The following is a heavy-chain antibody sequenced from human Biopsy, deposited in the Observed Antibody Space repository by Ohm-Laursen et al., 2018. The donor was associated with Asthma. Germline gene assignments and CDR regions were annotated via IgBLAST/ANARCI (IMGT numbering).Heavy chain of an antibody. CDR1: GYTFTSYG. CDR3: AREAHDILTGYYGGGGMDV. J-gene: IGHJ6*02. Sequence: ASVKVSCKASGYTFTSYGISWVRQAPGQGLEWMGWISAYNGNTNYAQKLQGRVTMTTDTSTSTAYMELRSLRSDDTAVYYCAREAHDILTGYYGGGGMDVWGQGTTVTVSS. CDR2: ISAYNGNT. D-gene: IGHD3-9*01. V-gene: IGHV1-18*04.